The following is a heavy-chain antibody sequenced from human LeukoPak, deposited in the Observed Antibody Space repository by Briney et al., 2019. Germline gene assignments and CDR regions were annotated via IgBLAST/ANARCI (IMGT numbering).Heavy chain of an antibody. CDR2: INSDGSST. CDR1: GFTFSSYW. V-gene: IGHV3-74*01. CDR3: VRRAPNYGFDQ. J-gene: IGHJ4*02. D-gene: IGHD3-10*01. Sequence: GGSLRLSCAASGFTFSSYWMHWVRQAPGKGLVWISRINSDGSSTIYADSVKGRFTLSRDNARNTLYLQMNSLRAEDTAVYYCVRRAPNYGFDQWGQGTLVTVSS.